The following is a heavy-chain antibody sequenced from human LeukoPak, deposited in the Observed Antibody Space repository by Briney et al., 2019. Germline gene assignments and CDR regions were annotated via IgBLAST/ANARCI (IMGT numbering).Heavy chain of an antibody. V-gene: IGHV4-59*12. D-gene: IGHD5-12*01. J-gene: IGHJ6*03. CDR1: GGSISSYY. CDR2: IYYSGST. CDR3: ARVRGVATITDYYYYMDV. Sequence: SETLSLTCTVSGGSISSYYWSWVRQPPGKGLEWIGYIYYSGSTNYNPSLKSRVTISVDTSKNQFSLKLSSVTAADTAVYYCARVRGVATITDYYYYMDVWGKGTTVTISS.